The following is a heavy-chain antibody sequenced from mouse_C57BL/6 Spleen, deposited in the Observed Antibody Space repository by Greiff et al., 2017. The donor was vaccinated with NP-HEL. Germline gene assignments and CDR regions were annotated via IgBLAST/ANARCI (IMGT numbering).Heavy chain of an antibody. J-gene: IGHJ2*01. Sequence: EVKVVESGGDLVKPGGSLKLSCAASGFTFSSYGMSWVRQTPDKRLEWVATISSGGSYTYYPDSVKGRFTISRDNAKNTLYLQMSSLKSEDTAMYYCARLGLGGYYFDYWGQGTTLTVSS. V-gene: IGHV5-6*01. D-gene: IGHD3-3*01. CDR2: ISSGGSYT. CDR3: ARLGLGGYYFDY. CDR1: GFTFSSYG.